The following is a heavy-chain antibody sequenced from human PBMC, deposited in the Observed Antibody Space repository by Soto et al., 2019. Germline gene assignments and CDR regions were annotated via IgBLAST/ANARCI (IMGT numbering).Heavy chain of an antibody. CDR2: ISSSGSTI. CDR3: ATVGTWDLVPPSFDY. D-gene: IGHD1-1*01. Sequence: VGSLRLSCAASGFTFSDYYMSWIRQAPGKGLEWVSYISSSGSTIYYADSVKGRFTISRDNAKNSLYLQMNSLRAEDTAVYYCATVGTWDLVPPSFDYWGQGTLVTVSS. CDR1: GFTFSDYY. J-gene: IGHJ4*02. V-gene: IGHV3-11*01.